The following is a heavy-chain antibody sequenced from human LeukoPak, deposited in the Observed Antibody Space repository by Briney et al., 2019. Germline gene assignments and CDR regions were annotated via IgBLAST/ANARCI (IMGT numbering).Heavy chain of an antibody. Sequence: SETLSLTCTVSGGSISSYYWSWIRQPPGKGLEWIGYIYYSGSTNYNPSLKSRVTISVDTSKNQFSLKLSSVTAADTAVYYCARGYSYGSAFDYWGQGTLVTVSS. CDR2: IYYSGST. D-gene: IGHD5-18*01. V-gene: IGHV4-59*01. CDR1: GGSISSYY. CDR3: ARGYSYGSAFDY. J-gene: IGHJ4*02.